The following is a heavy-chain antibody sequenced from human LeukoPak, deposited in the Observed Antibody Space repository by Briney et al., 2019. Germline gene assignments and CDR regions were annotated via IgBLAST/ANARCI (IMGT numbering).Heavy chain of an antibody. D-gene: IGHD2-15*01. V-gene: IGHV3-74*01. J-gene: IGHJ4*02. Sequence: GGSLRLSCAASGFTFSNYWIHWVRHAPGKGLVWVSRINTDGSTTTYADSVKGRFTISRDNSKNTLYLQMNSLRAEDTAVYYCASPTLRYCSGGSCQDYWGQGTLVTVSS. CDR2: INTDGSTT. CDR3: ASPTLRYCSGGSCQDY. CDR1: GFTFSNYW.